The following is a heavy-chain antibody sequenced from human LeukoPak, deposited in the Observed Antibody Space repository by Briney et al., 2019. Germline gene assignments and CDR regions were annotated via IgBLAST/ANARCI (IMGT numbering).Heavy chain of an antibody. CDR2: INPNSGGT. Sequence: GASVKVSCKASGYTFTGYYMHWVRQAPGQGLEWMGWINPNSGGTNYAQKFQGRVTMTRDTSISTAYMELSRLRSDDTAVYYCARDLSGVAARLGEAGAFDIWGQGTMVTVSS. J-gene: IGHJ3*02. CDR1: GYTFTGYY. V-gene: IGHV1-2*02. CDR3: ARDLSGVAARLGEAGAFDI. D-gene: IGHD6-6*01.